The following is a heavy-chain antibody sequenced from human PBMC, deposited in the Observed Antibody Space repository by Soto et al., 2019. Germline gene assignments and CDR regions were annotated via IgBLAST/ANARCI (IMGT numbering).Heavy chain of an antibody. V-gene: IGHV3-64D*08. D-gene: IGHD1-26*01. Sequence: PGGSLRLSCSASGFTFSSYAMHWVRQAPGKGLEYVSAISSNGGSTYYADSVKGRFTISRDNSKNTLYLQMSSLRAEDTAVYYCVKSVGVGGSYYIDYYGMDVWGQGTTVTVSS. CDR2: ISSNGGST. J-gene: IGHJ6*02. CDR3: VKSVGVGGSYYIDYYGMDV. CDR1: GFTFSSYA.